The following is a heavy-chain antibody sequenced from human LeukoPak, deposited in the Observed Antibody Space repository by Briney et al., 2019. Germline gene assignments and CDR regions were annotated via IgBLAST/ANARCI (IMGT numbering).Heavy chain of an antibody. CDR1: GGSISSYY. CDR3: ATSGYPYYFDY. D-gene: IGHD3-22*01. Sequence: SETLSLTCTVSGGSISSYYWSWIRQPPGKGLEWIGYIYYSGSTNYNPSLKSRVTIPVDTSKNQFSLKLSSVTAADTAVYYCATSGYPYYFDYWGQGTLVTVSS. V-gene: IGHV4-59*01. CDR2: IYYSGST. J-gene: IGHJ4*02.